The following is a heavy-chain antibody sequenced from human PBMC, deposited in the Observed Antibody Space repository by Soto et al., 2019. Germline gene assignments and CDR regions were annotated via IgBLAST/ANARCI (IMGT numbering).Heavy chain of an antibody. D-gene: IGHD2-21*02. CDR2: IYWDDDK. CDR3: IQSRCGGDCLQSYASYYYGMDV. J-gene: IGHJ6*02. V-gene: IGHV2-5*02. CDR1: AFSLSTGGVG. Sequence: SGPTLVNPPQTLTLTCTFSAFSLSTGGVGVGWIRQPPGKALEWLALIYWDDDKRYSPSLRSRLTINKDTSKNQVVLTMTNMKPFDTATYYCIQSRCGGDCLQSYASYYYGMDVWGQGTTVTVSS.